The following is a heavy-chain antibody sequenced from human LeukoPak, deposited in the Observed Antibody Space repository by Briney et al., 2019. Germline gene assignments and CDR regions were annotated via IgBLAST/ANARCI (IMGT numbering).Heavy chain of an antibody. CDR2: IKQDGSEK. V-gene: IGHV3-7*01. J-gene: IGHJ4*02. Sequence: PGGSLRLSCAASGFTFSSYWMSWVRQAPGKGLEWVANIKQDGSEKSYVDSVKGRFTISRDNAKDSLYLQMNSLRAEDTAVYYCARGSPPTDSSSSHFDYWGQGTLVTVSS. CDR1: GFTFSSYW. CDR3: ARGSPPTDSSSSHFDY. D-gene: IGHD6-6*01.